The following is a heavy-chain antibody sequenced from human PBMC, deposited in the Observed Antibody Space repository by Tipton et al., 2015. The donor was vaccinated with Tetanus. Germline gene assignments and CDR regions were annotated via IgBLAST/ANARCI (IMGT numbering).Heavy chain of an antibody. D-gene: IGHD3-3*01. V-gene: IGHV4-39*01. J-gene: IGHJ6*02. CDR1: GGSISSSSYY. Sequence: GLVKPSETLSLTCTVSGGSISSSSYYWGWIRQPPGKGLEWIGSIYYSGSTYYNPSLKSRVTISVDTSKNQFSLKLSSVTAADTAVYYCARAYFGVVLDVWGQGTTVTVSS. CDR2: IYYSGST. CDR3: ARAYFGVVLDV.